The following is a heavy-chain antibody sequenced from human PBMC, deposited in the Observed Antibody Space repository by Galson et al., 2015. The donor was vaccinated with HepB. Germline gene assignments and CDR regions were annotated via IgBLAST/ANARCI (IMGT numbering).Heavy chain of an antibody. CDR1: GYTFTSYA. CDR2: INAGNGNT. CDR3: ARDHYARNYYDSSGYYHPLRY. Sequence: SVKVSCKASGYTFTSYAMHWVRQAPGQRLEWMGWINAGNGNTKYSQKFQGRVTITRDTSASTAYMELSSQRSEDTAVYYCARDHYARNYYDSSGYYHPLRYWGQGTLVTVSS. D-gene: IGHD3-22*01. J-gene: IGHJ4*02. V-gene: IGHV1-3*01.